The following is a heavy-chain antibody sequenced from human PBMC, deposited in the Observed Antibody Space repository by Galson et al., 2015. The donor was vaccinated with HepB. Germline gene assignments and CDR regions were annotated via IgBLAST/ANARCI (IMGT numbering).Heavy chain of an antibody. CDR1: GFTLSRYA. CDR3: AKDGIMVSNNPYQLHF. V-gene: IGHV3-23*01. Sequence: SLRLSCAASGFTLSRYAMTWVRQAPGKGLEWISSITSNGGRTFYTNSVKGRFTISRDNSRNTVVLQLSSLRPEDTAVYYCAKDGIMVSNNPYQLHFRGQGTLVSVSS. CDR2: ITSNGGRT. D-gene: IGHD2-8*01. J-gene: IGHJ4*02.